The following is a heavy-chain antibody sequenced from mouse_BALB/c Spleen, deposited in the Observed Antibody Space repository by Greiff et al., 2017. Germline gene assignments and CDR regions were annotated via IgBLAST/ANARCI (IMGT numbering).Heavy chain of an antibody. Sequence: VKLMESGAELMKPGASVKISCKATGYTFSSYWIEWVKQRPGHGLEWIGEILPGSGSTNYNEKFKGKATFTADTSSNTAYMQLSSLTSEDSAVYYCAIEEDRAWFAYWGQGTLVTVSA. CDR2: ILPGSGST. J-gene: IGHJ3*01. CDR3: AIEEDRAWFAY. V-gene: IGHV1-9*01. CDR1: GYTFSSYW.